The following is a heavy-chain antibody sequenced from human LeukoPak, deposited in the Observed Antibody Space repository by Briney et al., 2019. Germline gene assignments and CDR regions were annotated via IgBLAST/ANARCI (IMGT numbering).Heavy chain of an antibody. Sequence: SETLSLTCTVSGGSISSNHWSWIRQSPGKGLEWIAYISYSGSTNYNPSLKSRVTVSVDTSKNQFSLKVSSVTAADTAVYYCARHGGSWTFDYWGQGTLVTVSS. CDR3: ARHGGSWTFDY. D-gene: IGHD1-26*01. J-gene: IGHJ4*02. CDR1: GGSISSNH. CDR2: ISYSGST. V-gene: IGHV4-59*08.